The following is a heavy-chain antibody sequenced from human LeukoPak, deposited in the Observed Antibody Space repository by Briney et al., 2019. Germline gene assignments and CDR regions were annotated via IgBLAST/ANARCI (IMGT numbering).Heavy chain of an antibody. D-gene: IGHD3-10*01. J-gene: IGHJ4*02. CDR3: ARAMVYYFDY. Sequence: GGSLRLSCVVSGISLSNYAMTWVRQAPGKGLEWVSYISERGGSTTYADSVKGRFTISRDTSLNTLYLQMNNLRAEDTAVYYCARAMVYYFDYWGQGTLVTVSS. CDR2: ISERGGST. V-gene: IGHV3-23*01. CDR1: GISLSNYA.